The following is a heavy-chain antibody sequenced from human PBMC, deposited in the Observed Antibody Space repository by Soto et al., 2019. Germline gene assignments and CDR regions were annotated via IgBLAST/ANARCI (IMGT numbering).Heavy chain of an antibody. J-gene: IGHJ6*02. CDR2: IIPIFGTA. D-gene: IGHD3-10*01. V-gene: IGHV1-69*13. Sequence: SVKVSCKASGGTFSSYAISWVRQAPGQGLEWMGGIIPIFGTANYAQKFQGRVTITADESTSTAYMALSSLRSEDTAVYYCARGITMVRGVDIYYYYGMDVWGQGTTVTVSS. CDR1: GGTFSSYA. CDR3: ARGITMVRGVDIYYYYGMDV.